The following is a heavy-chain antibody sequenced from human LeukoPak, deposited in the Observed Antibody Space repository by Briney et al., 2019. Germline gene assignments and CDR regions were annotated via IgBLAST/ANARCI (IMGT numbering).Heavy chain of an antibody. V-gene: IGHV4-31*03. J-gene: IGHJ4*02. CDR2: IYYSGST. CDR3: ARGGYSGYDSPAYFDY. CDR1: GGSISSGGYY. Sequence: SETLSLTCTVSGGSISSGGYYWSWIRQHPGKGLEWIGYIYYSGSTYYNLSLKSRVTIPVDTSKNQFSLKLSSVTAADTAVYYCARGGYSGYDSPAYFDYWGQGTLVTVSS. D-gene: IGHD5-12*01.